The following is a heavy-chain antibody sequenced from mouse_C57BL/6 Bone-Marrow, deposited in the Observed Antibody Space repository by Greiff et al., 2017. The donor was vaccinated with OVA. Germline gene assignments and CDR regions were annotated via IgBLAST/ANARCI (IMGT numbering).Heavy chain of an antibody. Sequence: EVHLVESGPGLVKPSQSLSLTCSVTGYSITSGYYWNWIRQFPGNKLEWMGYISYDGSNNYNPSLKNRISITRDTSKNQFFLKLNSVTTEDTATYYCARVDYGSSYVGWYFDVWGTGTTVTVSS. CDR3: ARVDYGSSYVGWYFDV. V-gene: IGHV3-6*01. D-gene: IGHD1-1*01. J-gene: IGHJ1*03. CDR2: ISYDGSN. CDR1: GYSITSGYY.